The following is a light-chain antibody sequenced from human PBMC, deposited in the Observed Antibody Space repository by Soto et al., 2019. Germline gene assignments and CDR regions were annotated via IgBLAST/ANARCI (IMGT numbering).Light chain of an antibody. V-gene: IGKV3-11*01. J-gene: IGKJ3*01. CDR2: DAS. CDR1: QSVSSY. CDR3: QHRSNWPFT. Sequence: EIVLTQSPATLSLSPGERATLSCRASQSVSSYLAWYQQKPGQAPRLLIYDASNRATGIPARFSGSGSGTDFTLTISSLEPEDFAVYYFQHRSNWPFTCGPGTKVDIK.